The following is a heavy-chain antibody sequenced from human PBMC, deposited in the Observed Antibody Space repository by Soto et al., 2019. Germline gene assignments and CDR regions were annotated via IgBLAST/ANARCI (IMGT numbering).Heavy chain of an antibody. J-gene: IGHJ4*02. CDR2: IYYSGST. CDR1: GGSISSGGYY. CDR3: ARSPKRGDILTGYSPFDY. D-gene: IGHD3-9*01. V-gene: IGHV4-31*03. Sequence: LSLTCTVSGGSISSGGYYWSWIRQHPGKGLEWIGYIYYSGSTYYNPSLKSRVTISVDTSKNQFSLKLSSVTAADTAVYYCARSPKRGDILTGYSPFDYWGQGTLVTVSS.